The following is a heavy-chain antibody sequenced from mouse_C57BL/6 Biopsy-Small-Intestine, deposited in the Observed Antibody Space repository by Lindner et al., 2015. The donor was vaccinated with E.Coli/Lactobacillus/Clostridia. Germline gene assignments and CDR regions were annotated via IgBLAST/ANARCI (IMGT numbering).Heavy chain of an antibody. Sequence: VQLQESGAELMKPGASVKLSCKATGYTFTDYWMEWVKQRPGHGLEWIGEILPGSGSTNYNAKFKGKATLTADKSSSTACMQLSSLTSEDSAVYFCARSGYGRFLDVWGTGTTVTVSS. J-gene: IGHJ1*03. CDR1: GYTFTDYW. D-gene: IGHD3-1*01. CDR3: ARSGYGRFLDV. V-gene: IGHV1-9*01. CDR2: ILPGSGST.